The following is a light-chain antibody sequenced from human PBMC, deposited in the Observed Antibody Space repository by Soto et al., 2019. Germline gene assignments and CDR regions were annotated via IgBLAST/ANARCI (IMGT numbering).Light chain of an antibody. Sequence: DIQMTQSPSSLSASVGDRVTITCRASQSVNRYLNWYQQKPGKAPKLLIYTASSLQSGVPSRFSGSGSGTDFTLTISSLQPEDFAIYYCQQSFTMPRTFGPGTKVD. CDR1: QSVNRY. CDR2: TAS. V-gene: IGKV1-39*01. J-gene: IGKJ3*01. CDR3: QQSFTMPRT.